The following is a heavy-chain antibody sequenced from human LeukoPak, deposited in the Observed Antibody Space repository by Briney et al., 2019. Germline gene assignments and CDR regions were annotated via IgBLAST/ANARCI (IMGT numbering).Heavy chain of an antibody. Sequence: SETLSLTCTVSGGSTSSYYWSWIRQPPGKGLEWIGYIYYSGSTNYNPSLKSRVTISVDTSKNQFSLKLSSVTAADTAVYYCAREIVYSYGSRSYYYGMDVWGQGTTVTVSS. CDR2: IYYSGST. CDR3: AREIVYSYGSRSYYYGMDV. D-gene: IGHD5-18*01. CDR1: GGSTSSYY. V-gene: IGHV4-59*01. J-gene: IGHJ6*02.